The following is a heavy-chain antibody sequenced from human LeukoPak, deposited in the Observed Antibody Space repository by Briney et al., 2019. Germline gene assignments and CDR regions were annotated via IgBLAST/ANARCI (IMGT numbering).Heavy chain of an antibody. CDR2: IHHSGST. Sequence: SETLSLTCAVYGGSLSGYYWSWIRQPPGKGLEWIGAIHHSGSTNYNPCLTSRVTISVDASKNQFCLKLSSVTAADSAGDYCARGRRYYYGLGSYYWFDPWGQGTLVTVPS. J-gene: IGHJ5*02. D-gene: IGHD3-10*01. CDR1: GGSLSGYY. V-gene: IGHV4-34*01. CDR3: ARGRRYYYGLGSYYWFDP.